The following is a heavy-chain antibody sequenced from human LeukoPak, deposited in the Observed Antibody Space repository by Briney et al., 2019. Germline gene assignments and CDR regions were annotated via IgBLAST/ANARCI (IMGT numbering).Heavy chain of an antibody. CDR3: ARRGTAFDAFDI. V-gene: IGHV5-51*01. D-gene: IGHD1-1*01. J-gene: IGHJ3*02. Sequence: GESLKISCKGSGYSFSDYWIGWVRQMPGKGLEWMGIIYPGDSDTRYSPSFQGQVTISGDKSISTAYLQWSSLTASDTAMYYCARRGTAFDAFDIWGQGTMVTASS. CDR1: GYSFSDYW. CDR2: IYPGDSDT.